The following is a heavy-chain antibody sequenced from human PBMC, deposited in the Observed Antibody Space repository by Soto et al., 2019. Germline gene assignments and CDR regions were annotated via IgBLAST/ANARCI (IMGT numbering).Heavy chain of an antibody. CDR1: GGTFSSYA. J-gene: IGHJ6*01. CDR3: ARVGIAAAGTWDYYYGMDV. Sequence: QVQLVQSGAEVKKPGSSVKVSCKASGGTFSSYAISWVRQAPGQGLEWMGGIIPIFGTANYAQKFQGRVTITADESTSTAYMELSSLRSEDTAVYYCARVGIAAAGTWDYYYGMDVWGXXTTVTVXS. CDR2: IIPIFGTA. D-gene: IGHD6-13*01. V-gene: IGHV1-69*01.